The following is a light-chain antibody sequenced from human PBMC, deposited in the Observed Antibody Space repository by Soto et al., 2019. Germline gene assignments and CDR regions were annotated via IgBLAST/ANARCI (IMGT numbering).Light chain of an antibody. V-gene: IGLV4-69*01. CDR3: QTWDTGIVL. CDR2: VNSDGSH. CDR1: SGHSNYA. Sequence: QPVLTQSPSASASLGASVKLTCTLSSGHSNYAIAWHQQLPEKGPRYLMKVNSDGSHSKGDGIPDRFSGPSSGAERYLTISSLQSEDEADYYCQTWDTGIVLFGGGTKVTVL. J-gene: IGLJ2*01.